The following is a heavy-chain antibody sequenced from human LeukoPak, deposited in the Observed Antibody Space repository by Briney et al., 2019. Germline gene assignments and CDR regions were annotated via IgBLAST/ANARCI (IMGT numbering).Heavy chain of an antibody. D-gene: IGHD3-10*01. CDR3: TTDYGSGSYHYFNY. CDR2: SKTKTDGGTT. Sequence: PGGSLRLSCAASGFTFRNAWMSWVRQAPNKGLEWVGRSKTKTDGGTTDYAAPVKGRFTISRDDSKDTPYLQMNSLKSEDTAVYYCTTDYGSGSYHYFNYWGQGTLVTVSS. CDR1: GFTFRNAW. V-gene: IGHV3-15*01. J-gene: IGHJ4*02.